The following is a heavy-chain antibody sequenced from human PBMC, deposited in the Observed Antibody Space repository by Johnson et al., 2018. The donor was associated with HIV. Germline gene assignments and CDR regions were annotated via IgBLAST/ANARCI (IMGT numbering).Heavy chain of an antibody. Sequence: VQLVESGGGLVQPGGSLRLSCAASGFTFSTYDMHWVHQATGKGLEWVSAIGPAGDTYYPGSVKGRFTISRENAKNSLYLQMNSLTAGDMAVYYCARGSVFDIWGRGTMVTVSS. J-gene: IGHJ3*02. CDR3: ARGSVFDI. D-gene: IGHD3-3*01. CDR1: GFTFSTYD. CDR2: IGPAGDT. V-gene: IGHV3-13*01.